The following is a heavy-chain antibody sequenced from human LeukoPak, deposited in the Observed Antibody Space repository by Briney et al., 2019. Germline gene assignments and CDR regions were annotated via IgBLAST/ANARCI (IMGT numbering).Heavy chain of an antibody. CDR3: ARGSPYYYDSSGYYPDFDY. CDR1: GYTFTSYA. V-gene: IGHV1-18*01. J-gene: IGHJ4*02. D-gene: IGHD3-22*01. Sequence: ASVKVSCKASGYTFTSYAMHWVRQAPGQGLEWMGWISAYNGNTNYAQKLQGRVTMTTDTSTSTAYMELRSLRSDDTAVYYCARGSPYYYDSSGYYPDFDYWGQGTLVTVSS. CDR2: ISAYNGNT.